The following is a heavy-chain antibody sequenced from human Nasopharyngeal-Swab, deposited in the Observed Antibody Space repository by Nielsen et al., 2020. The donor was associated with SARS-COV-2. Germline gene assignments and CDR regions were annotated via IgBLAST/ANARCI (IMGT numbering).Heavy chain of an antibody. D-gene: IGHD3-3*01. V-gene: IGHV3-9*01. CDR3: AKGDYDFWSGGAFDI. CDR1: GFAFDDYA. Sequence: SLKISCDASGFAFDDYAMHWVRQGPGRGLEWVSGISWNSATTGYADSLKGRFTISRDNAKNSLYLQMNSLRAEDTALYYCAKGDYDFWSGGAFDIWGQGTMVTVSS. J-gene: IGHJ3*02. CDR2: ISWNSATT.